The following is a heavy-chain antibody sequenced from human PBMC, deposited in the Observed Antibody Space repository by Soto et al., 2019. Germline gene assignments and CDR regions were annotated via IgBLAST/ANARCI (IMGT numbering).Heavy chain of an antibody. J-gene: IGHJ4*02. CDR1: GFTFSSYG. D-gene: IGHD3-16*01. CDR2: IWYDGSNK. V-gene: IGHV3-33*01. Sequence: QVQLVESGGGVVQPGRSLRLSCAASGFTFSSYGMHWVRQAPGKGLEWVAGIWYDGSNKYYADSVKGRFTISRDNSKNTLDLQMNSLRAEDTAVYYCARGGEMATMTFDYWGQGTLVTVSS. CDR3: ARGGEMATMTFDY.